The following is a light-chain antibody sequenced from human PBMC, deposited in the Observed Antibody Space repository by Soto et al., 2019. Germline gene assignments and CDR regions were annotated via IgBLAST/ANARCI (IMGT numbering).Light chain of an antibody. J-gene: IGKJ1*01. CDR3: QHYNDWPPWT. Sequence: EIVMTRSPATLSVSPGERATLSCRASQSVGSNLAWYQQKPGQAPRLLMYGASIRATSTPARFSGSGSGTEFTLIISSLQSEDFAAYYCQHYNDWPPWTFGQGTKVEV. V-gene: IGKV3-15*01. CDR1: QSVGSN. CDR2: GAS.